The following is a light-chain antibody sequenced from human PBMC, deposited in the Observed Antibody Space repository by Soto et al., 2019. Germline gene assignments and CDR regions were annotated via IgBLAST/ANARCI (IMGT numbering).Light chain of an antibody. V-gene: IGKV1-39*01. CDR2: AAS. CDR1: QSISSY. CDR3: QQSYRTPLT. J-gene: IGKJ4*01. Sequence: DIQMTQSPSSLSASVGDRVTITCRASQSISSYLNWYQQKPGKAPNLLIYAASSLQSWVPSRFSGSGSGTDFTLTISSLQPEDFATYYCQQSYRTPLTFGGGTKV.